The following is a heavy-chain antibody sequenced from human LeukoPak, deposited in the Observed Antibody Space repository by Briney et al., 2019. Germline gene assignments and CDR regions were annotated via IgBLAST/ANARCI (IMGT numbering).Heavy chain of an antibody. CDR2: IYSSGST. J-gene: IGHJ4*02. D-gene: IGHD5-24*01. Sequence: SETLSLTCTVSGASMSSFYWSWIRQSPGKGLEWIGYIYSSGSTNYNPSLKSRVTISVDTSKSQFSLKSSSVTAADTAVYFCSREGRWLQLGFDYWGRGTLVTVSS. CDR3: SREGRWLQLGFDY. CDR1: GASMSSFY. V-gene: IGHV4-59*01.